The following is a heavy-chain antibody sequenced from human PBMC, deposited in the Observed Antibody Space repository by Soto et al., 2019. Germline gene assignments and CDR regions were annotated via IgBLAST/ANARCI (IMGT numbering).Heavy chain of an antibody. J-gene: IGHJ4*02. V-gene: IGHV3-30*18. CDR3: AKENRGYSYGSPPGY. CDR1: GFTFSSYG. Sequence: QVQLVESGGGVVQPGRSLRLSCAASGFTFSSYGMHWVRQAPGKGLEWVAVISYDGSNKYYADSVKGRFTISRDNSKNTLYLQMNSLRAEDTAVYYCAKENRGYSYGSPPGYWGQGTLVTVSS. D-gene: IGHD5-18*01. CDR2: ISYDGSNK.